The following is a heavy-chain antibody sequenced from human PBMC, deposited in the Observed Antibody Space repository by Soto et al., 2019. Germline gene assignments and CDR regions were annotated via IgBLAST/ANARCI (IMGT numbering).Heavy chain of an antibody. J-gene: IGHJ4*02. CDR1: GFTFSGYA. V-gene: IGHV3-23*01. Sequence: PGGSLRLSCAASGFTFSGYAMSWVRQAPGKGLEWVSAITGSGGDTYFADSVKGRFTISRDNSKNTLYLHMSSLRAEDTAVYYCAKVGPRSVLRFLEWLFYPFDYWGQGTLVTVSS. CDR2: ITGSGGDT. CDR3: AKVGPRSVLRFLEWLFYPFDY. D-gene: IGHD3-3*01.